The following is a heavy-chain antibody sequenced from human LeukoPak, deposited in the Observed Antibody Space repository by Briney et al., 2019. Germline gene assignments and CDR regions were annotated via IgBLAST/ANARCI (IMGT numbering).Heavy chain of an antibody. J-gene: IGHJ4*02. CDR2: IYYSGST. Sequence: SQTLSLTCTVSGGSISSGDYYWSWIRQPPGKGLEWIGYIYYSGSTYYNPSLKSRVTISVDTSKNQFSLKLSSVTAADTAVYYCASRYCSGGSCYPYYFDYWGQGTLVTVSS. CDR3: ASRYCSGGSCYPYYFDY. D-gene: IGHD2-15*01. V-gene: IGHV4-30-4*08. CDR1: GGSISSGDYY.